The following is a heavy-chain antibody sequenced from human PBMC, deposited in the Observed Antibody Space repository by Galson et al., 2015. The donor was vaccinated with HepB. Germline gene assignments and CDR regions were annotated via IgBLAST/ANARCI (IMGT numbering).Heavy chain of an antibody. Sequence: SLRLSCAASGFTFSSYAMHWVRQAPGKGLEWVAVISYDGSNKYYADSVKGRFTISRDNSKNTLYLQMNSLRAEDTAVYYCARHSGWYDYWGQGTLVTVSS. V-gene: IGHV3-30*04. CDR2: ISYDGSNK. CDR3: ARHSGWYDY. D-gene: IGHD6-19*01. CDR1: GFTFSSYA. J-gene: IGHJ4*02.